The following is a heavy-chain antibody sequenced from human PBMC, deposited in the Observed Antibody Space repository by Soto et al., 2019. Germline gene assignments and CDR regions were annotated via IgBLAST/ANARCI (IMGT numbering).Heavy chain of an antibody. J-gene: IGHJ6*02. CDR3: ARQGVSVVGHYYGMDV. CDR1: GYSFTSYW. D-gene: IGHD2-15*01. CDR2: IDPSDSYT. V-gene: IGHV5-10-1*01. Sequence: PGESLKISCKGSGYSFTSYWISWVRQMPGKGLEWMGRIDPSDSYTNYSPSFQGHVTISADKSISTAYLQWSSLKASDTAMYYCARQGVSVVGHYYGMDVWGQGTTVTVSS.